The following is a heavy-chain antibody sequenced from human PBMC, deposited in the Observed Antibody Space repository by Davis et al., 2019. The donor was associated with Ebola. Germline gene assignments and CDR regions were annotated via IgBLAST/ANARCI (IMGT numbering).Heavy chain of an antibody. V-gene: IGHV3-33*03. Sequence: GESLKISCAASGFTFSSYGMHWVRQAPGKGLEWVAVIWYDGSNKYYADSVKGRFTISRDNDKKLLYLQMSSLRAEDTAVYYCAKERGILRFLEWPSRGYQNYGMDVWGKGTTVTVSS. CDR3: AKERGILRFLEWPSRGYQNYGMDV. J-gene: IGHJ6*04. D-gene: IGHD3-3*01. CDR2: IWYDGSNK. CDR1: GFTFSSYG.